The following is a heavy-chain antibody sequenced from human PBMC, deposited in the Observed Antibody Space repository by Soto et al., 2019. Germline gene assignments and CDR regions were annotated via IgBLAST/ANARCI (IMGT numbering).Heavy chain of an antibody. CDR1: GFTFSSYS. J-gene: IGHJ6*02. V-gene: IGHV3-48*04. D-gene: IGHD3-3*01. CDR3: AREVTVFGVIIPTPMDV. Sequence: GGSLRLSCAASGFTFSSYSMNWVRQAPGKGLEWISYISGSGTTIYYADSVKGRFTISRDNAKKSLYLQMNSLRAEDTAVYYCAREVTVFGVIIPTPMDVWGQGTTVTVSS. CDR2: ISGSGTTI.